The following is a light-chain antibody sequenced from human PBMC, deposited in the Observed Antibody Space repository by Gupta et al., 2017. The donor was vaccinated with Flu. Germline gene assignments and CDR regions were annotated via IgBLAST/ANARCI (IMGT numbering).Light chain of an antibody. CDR3: QQSDSTPQT. J-gene: IGKJ1*01. Sequence: DIQMTQSPSSLSASVGDRVTITCRASQSISSYLNWYQQKPGKAPKLLIYAASSLQSGVPSRFSGSGSGTDFTLTISSLQPEDFATYYRQQSDSTPQTFGQGTKVEIK. V-gene: IGKV1-39*01. CDR2: AAS. CDR1: QSISSY.